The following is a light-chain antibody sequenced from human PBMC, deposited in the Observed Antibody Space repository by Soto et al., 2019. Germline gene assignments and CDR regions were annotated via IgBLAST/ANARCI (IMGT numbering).Light chain of an antibody. CDR3: AAWDDKLSAVV. CDR2: SNS. J-gene: IGLJ2*01. CDR1: SSNIGSNY. V-gene: IGLV1-47*01. Sequence: QSVLTQPPSASETPGQRVTISCSGSSSNIGSNYVYWYQQLPGTAPKLLIYSNSQRPSGVLDRFSGSKSGTSASLAISGLRSEDEADYYCAAWDDKLSAVVFGGGTKLTVL.